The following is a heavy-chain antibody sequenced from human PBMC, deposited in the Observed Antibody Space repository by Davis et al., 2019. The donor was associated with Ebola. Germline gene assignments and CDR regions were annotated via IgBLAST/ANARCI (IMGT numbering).Heavy chain of an antibody. CDR2: IYNSGTT. Sequence: SETLSLTCAVSGDSISNSNYYWSWIRQTPGKGLEWFGSIYNSGTTNYNPSLKSRVTISADTSKNQFSLTLTSVTAADTAVYYCALRDFVTWGQGTQVTVSS. D-gene: IGHD2-15*01. V-gene: IGHV4-39*01. J-gene: IGHJ4*02. CDR1: GDSISNSNYY. CDR3: ALRDFVT.